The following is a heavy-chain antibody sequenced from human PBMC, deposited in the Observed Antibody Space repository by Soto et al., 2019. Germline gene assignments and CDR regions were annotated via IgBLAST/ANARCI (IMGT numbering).Heavy chain of an antibody. CDR3: AGEGRDSSGFSG. V-gene: IGHV4-61*01. J-gene: IGHJ4*02. CDR1: VGSVSSGSYY. D-gene: IGHD3-22*01. CDR2: IYYSGST. Sequence: PSETLSLTCTVSVGSVSSGSYYWSWIRQPPGKGLEWIGYIYYSGSTNYNPSLKSRVTISVDTSENKFSLKLSSVTAADTAVYYCAGEGRDSSGFSGWGKGTLVTVSS.